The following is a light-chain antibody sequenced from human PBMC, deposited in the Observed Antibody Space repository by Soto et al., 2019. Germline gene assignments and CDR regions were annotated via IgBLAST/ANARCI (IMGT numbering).Light chain of an antibody. CDR3: QQYGSSPWT. V-gene: IGKV3-20*01. Sequence: EIVLTQSPGTLSLSPGERATLSCRASQSDFGSNLAWYQQKLGQAPRLLIYLASSRAAGIPDRFSGSGSGTDFTLTISRLEPEDFAVYYCQQYGSSPWTFGQGTKVEVK. CDR2: LAS. J-gene: IGKJ1*01. CDR1: QSDFGSN.